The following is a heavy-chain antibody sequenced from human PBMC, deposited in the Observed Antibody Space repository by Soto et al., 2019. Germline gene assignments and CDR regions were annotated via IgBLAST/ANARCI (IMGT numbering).Heavy chain of an antibody. D-gene: IGHD1-1*01. V-gene: IGHV1-69*01. CDR1: GGTFSGYA. CDR2: IIPIFGIT. Sequence: QAQLMQSGGEVKEPGSSVKVSCKASGGTFSGYAISWVRQAPGQGLEWLGGIIPIFGITNYAQKFQNRLTIAADESSATVYIDLRSLTSEDSAIYYCAIDPRSITGTTSSEDFQHWGQGTLVSVS. J-gene: IGHJ1*01. CDR3: AIDPRSITGTTSSEDFQH.